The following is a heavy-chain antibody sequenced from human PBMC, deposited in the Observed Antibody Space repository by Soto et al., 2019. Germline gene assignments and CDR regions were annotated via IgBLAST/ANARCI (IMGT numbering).Heavy chain of an antibody. V-gene: IGHV1-8*01. CDR2: MNPNSGNT. Sequence: ASVKVSCKASGYTFTSYDINWVRQATGQGLEWMGWMNPNSGNTGYAQKFQGRVAMTRNTSISTAYMELSSLRSEDTAVYYCARSVPGETYAFDIWGQGTMVTVSS. J-gene: IGHJ3*02. D-gene: IGHD4-17*01. CDR3: ARSVPGETYAFDI. CDR1: GYTFTSYD.